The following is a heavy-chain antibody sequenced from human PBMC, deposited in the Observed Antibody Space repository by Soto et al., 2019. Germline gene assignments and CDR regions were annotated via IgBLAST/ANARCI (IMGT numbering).Heavy chain of an antibody. V-gene: IGHV3-48*02. CDR3: VRDRGYTGYDLEY. D-gene: IGHD5-12*01. CDR1: GFTFRSYA. Sequence: EVQLVESGGGLVQPGGSLRLSCAASGFTFRSYAMNWVRQAPGKGLEWVSYINSGSSTIYYADSAKGRFSISRDNDKNSLYLQMNSLRDEETAVYFCVRDRGYTGYDLEYWGQGALVTVSS. J-gene: IGHJ4*02. CDR2: INSGSSTI.